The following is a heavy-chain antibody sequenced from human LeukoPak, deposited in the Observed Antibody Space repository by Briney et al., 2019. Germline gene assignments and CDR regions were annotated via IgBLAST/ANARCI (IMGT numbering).Heavy chain of an antibody. CDR3: ARSAPTNYFDY. D-gene: IGHD1-1*01. Sequence: ASVKVSCKASGYTFTSYAMNWVRQAPGQGPEWMGWINTNTGNPTYAQGFTGRFVFSLDTSVSTAYLQISSLKADDTAVYYCARSAPTNYFDYWGQGTLVTVSS. V-gene: IGHV7-4-1*02. CDR2: INTNTGNP. CDR1: GYTFTSYA. J-gene: IGHJ4*02.